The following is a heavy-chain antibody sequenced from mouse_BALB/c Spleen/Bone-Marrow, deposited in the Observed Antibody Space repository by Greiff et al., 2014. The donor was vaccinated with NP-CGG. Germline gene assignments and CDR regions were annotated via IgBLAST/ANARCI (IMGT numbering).Heavy chain of an antibody. CDR3: ARHHRYAYYFDY. Sequence: VQLQQSXSVLVRPGASVRLSCKASGYTFTNSWIHWAKQRPGQGLEWIGEIHPNSGNTNYNEKFKGKATLTVDTSSGTAYVDLSSLTSEDSSVYYCARHHRYAYYFDYWGQGTTLTVSS. CDR2: IHPNSGNT. J-gene: IGHJ2*01. V-gene: IGHV1S130*01. D-gene: IGHD2-14*01. CDR1: GYTFTNSW.